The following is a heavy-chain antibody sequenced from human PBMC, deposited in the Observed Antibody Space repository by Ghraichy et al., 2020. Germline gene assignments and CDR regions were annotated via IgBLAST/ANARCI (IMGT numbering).Heavy chain of an antibody. D-gene: IGHD3-22*01. CDR1: GLTVSSNY. CDR2: IYSSGST. CDR3: ARDRGVYYDTSAYDS. V-gene: IGHV3-66*01. J-gene: IGHJ4*02. Sequence: GGSLRLSCAVSGLTVSSNYMTWVRRAPGKGLEWVSIIYSSGSTYYTDSVNGRFTISRDISKNTLYLQMNSLRAEDTAVYYCARDRGVYYDTSAYDSWGQGTLVTVSS.